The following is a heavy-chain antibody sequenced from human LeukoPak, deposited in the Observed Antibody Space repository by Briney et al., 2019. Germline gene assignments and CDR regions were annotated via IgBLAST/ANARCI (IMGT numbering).Heavy chain of an antibody. V-gene: IGHV4-59*01. CDR1: GGSISSYY. CDR2: IYYSGTT. Sequence: SETLSLTCTVSGGSISSYYWSWIRQPPGKGLEWIGYIYYSGTTNYSPSFKSRVTMSVDTSKNQFSLKLNSVTAADTAVYYCARDPVYGGKGLGPWGQGTLVTVSS. D-gene: IGHD4-23*01. J-gene: IGHJ5*02. CDR3: ARDPVYGGKGLGP.